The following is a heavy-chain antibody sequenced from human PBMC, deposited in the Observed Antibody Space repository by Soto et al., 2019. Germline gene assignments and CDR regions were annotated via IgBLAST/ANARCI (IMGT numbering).Heavy chain of an antibody. CDR2: ISYDGSNK. D-gene: IGHD3-16*01. V-gene: IGHV3-30*03. CDR3: LLGDVSWNYYYYGMDV. Sequence: GGSLRLSCAASGFTFSSYGMHWVRQAPGKGLEWVAVISYDGSNKYYADSVKGRFTISRDNSKNTLYLQMNSLRAEDTAVYYCLLGDVSWNYYYYGMDVWGQGTTVTVSS. J-gene: IGHJ6*02. CDR1: GFTFSSYG.